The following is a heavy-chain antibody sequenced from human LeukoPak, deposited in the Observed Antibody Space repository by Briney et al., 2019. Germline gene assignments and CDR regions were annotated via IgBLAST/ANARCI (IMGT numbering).Heavy chain of an antibody. CDR2: IIPNSGGT. Sequence: ASVKVSRKASGYTFTGYYMHWVRQAPGQGLEWMGWIIPNSGGTNYAQKFQGRVTMTRDTSISTAYMELSRLRSDDTAVYYCARERAILNWFDPWGQGTLVTVSS. CDR1: GYTFTGYY. D-gene: IGHD2-2*01. CDR3: ARERAILNWFDP. V-gene: IGHV1-2*02. J-gene: IGHJ5*02.